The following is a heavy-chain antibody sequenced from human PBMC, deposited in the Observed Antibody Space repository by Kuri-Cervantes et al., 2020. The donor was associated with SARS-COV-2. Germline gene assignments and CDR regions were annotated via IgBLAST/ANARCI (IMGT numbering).Heavy chain of an antibody. J-gene: IGHJ6*03. V-gene: IGHV3-21*01. CDR2: ISGSGSYI. CDR3: ARVAGEGPIYYYYMDV. CDR1: GFSLSRYT. Sequence: GESLKISCAASGFSLSRYTMNWVRQAPGKALEWVSSISGSGSYIYYADSVKGRFTISKESGENSLYLHVNSLRGDDTAVYYCARVAGEGPIYYYYMDVWGKGTTVTVSS. D-gene: IGHD2-21*01.